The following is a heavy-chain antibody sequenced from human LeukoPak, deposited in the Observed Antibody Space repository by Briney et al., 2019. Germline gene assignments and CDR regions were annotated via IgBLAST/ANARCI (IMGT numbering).Heavy chain of an antibody. Sequence: GGSLRLSCAASGFTFSSYAMSWVRQAPGKGLEWVSAISGSGGSTYYADSVKGRFTISRDNSKNTLFVQMNSLRAEDTAVFYCARGTGSGSYPIGTFDYWGQGTLVTVSS. V-gene: IGHV3-23*01. J-gene: IGHJ4*02. CDR2: ISGSGGST. CDR3: ARGTGSGSYPIGTFDY. CDR1: GFTFSSYA. D-gene: IGHD3-10*01.